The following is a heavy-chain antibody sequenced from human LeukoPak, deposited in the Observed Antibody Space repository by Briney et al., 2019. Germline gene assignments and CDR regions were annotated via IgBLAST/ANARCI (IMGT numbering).Heavy chain of an antibody. J-gene: IGHJ3*01. CDR2: IYPRDSDS. CDR1: GXSFTSYW. V-gene: IGHV5-51*01. CDR3: ARRGYCSGGNCFSSAFDV. Sequence: GESLKISCKGSGXSFTSYWIAWVRQMPGKGLEWMGIIYPRDSDSRYSPSFQGQVTISVDKPTSTAYLQWSSLKASDTAVYYCARRGYCSGGNCFSSAFDVWGQGTMVTVSS. D-gene: IGHD2-15*01.